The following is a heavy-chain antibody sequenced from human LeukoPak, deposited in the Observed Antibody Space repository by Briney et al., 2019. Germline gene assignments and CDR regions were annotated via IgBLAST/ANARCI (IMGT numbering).Heavy chain of an antibody. CDR2: MTTSGSS. J-gene: IGHJ4*02. V-gene: IGHV4-4*07. CDR1: GGSISGYY. Sequence: SETLSLTRTVSGGSISGYYWSWIRQPAGKGLEWIGRMTTSGSSHYNPSLRSRVTISLDTSANKFSLKLSSVTAADTAVYYCARDESITWDPPFDYWGQGTLVTVSS. D-gene: IGHD1-26*01. CDR3: ARDESITWDPPFDY.